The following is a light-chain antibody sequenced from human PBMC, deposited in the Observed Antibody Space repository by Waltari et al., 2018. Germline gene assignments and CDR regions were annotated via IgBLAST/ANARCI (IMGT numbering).Light chain of an antibody. CDR2: YDR. J-gene: IGLJ1*01. CDR3: HVWHPHVDPGV. Sequence: SYVVTQPPSVSVAPGETATIPLGGDNIGTFSAPLYQQKAGQAPVLVIFYDRDRPPGSPDRFSGSNSGNTATLTISRVEAGDEARYYCHVWHPHVDPGVFGTGTEVTVL. V-gene: IGLV3-21*04. CDR1: NIGTFS.